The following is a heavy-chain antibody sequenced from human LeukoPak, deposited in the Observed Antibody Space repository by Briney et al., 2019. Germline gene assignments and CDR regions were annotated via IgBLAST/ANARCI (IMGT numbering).Heavy chain of an antibody. Sequence: PGGSLRLSCAASGLTFSSYSMNWVRQAPGKGLEWVSYISSSSTTIYYADSVKGRFTISRDNAKNSLYLQMNSLRAEDTAVYYCARDQSSAGDYFYYYYYMDVWGKGTTVTVSS. CDR2: ISSSSTTI. CDR1: GLTFSSYS. J-gene: IGHJ6*03. D-gene: IGHD4-17*01. CDR3: ARDQSSAGDYFYYYYYMDV. V-gene: IGHV3-48*01.